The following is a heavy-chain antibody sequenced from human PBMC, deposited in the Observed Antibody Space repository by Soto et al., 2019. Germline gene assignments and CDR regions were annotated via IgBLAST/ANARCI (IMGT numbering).Heavy chain of an antibody. CDR1: GYTFTSYA. J-gene: IGHJ5*02. V-gene: IGHV1-3*01. CDR2: INAGNGNT. CDR3: ARDRIQLERPRFDP. Sequence: ASVKVSCKASGYTFTSYAMHWVRQAPGQRLEWMGWINAGNGNTKYSQKFQGRVTMTTDTSTSTAYMELSSLRSDDTAVYYCARDRIQLERPRFDPWGQGTLVTVSS. D-gene: IGHD1-1*01.